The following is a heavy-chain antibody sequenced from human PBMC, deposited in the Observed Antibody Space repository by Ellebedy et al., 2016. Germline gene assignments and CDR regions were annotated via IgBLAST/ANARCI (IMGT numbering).Heavy chain of an antibody. CDR1: GFIVSSNY. CDR2: IHSGGST. CDR3: ARPYGSGSLDYFDY. Sequence: GESLKISXAASGFIVSSNYMSWVRQAPGKGLEWVSVIHSGGSTYYADSVKGRFTISRDNSKNTLYLQMNSLRADDTAVYYCARPYGSGSLDYFDYWGQGTLVTVSS. V-gene: IGHV3-53*01. D-gene: IGHD3-10*01. J-gene: IGHJ4*02.